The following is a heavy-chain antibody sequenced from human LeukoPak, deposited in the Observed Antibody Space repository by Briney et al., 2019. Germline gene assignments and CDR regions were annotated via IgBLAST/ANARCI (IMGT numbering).Heavy chain of an antibody. CDR3: ARGYCSAGDCYEFDH. V-gene: IGHV1-2*02. Sequence: ASVKVSCKASGYSFTGYYMHWVRQAPGQGLVWMVWINPNNGGTNYPQNFRGRVTMTRDTSISTAYMELSRLRSDDTAVYYCARGYCSAGDCYEFDHWGQGTLVTASS. D-gene: IGHD2-15*01. CDR2: INPNNGGT. CDR1: GYSFTGYY. J-gene: IGHJ4*02.